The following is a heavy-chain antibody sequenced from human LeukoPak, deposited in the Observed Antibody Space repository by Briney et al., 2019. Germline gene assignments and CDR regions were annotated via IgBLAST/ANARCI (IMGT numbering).Heavy chain of an antibody. CDR2: IYYSGST. Sequence: SETLSLTCTVSGGSVSNSSYYWGWIRQPPGKGLEWIGAIYYSGSTYFDASLKSRVTMTVDTSKNQFSLKLSSVTATDTAVYFCARQYYDILTGYPYYFDYWGQGTLVTVSS. CDR1: GGSVSNSSYY. J-gene: IGHJ4*02. D-gene: IGHD3-9*01. V-gene: IGHV4-39*01. CDR3: ARQYYDILTGYPYYFDY.